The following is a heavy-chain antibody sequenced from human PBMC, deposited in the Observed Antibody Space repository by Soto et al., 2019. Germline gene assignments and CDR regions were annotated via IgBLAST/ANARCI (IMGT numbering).Heavy chain of an antibody. V-gene: IGHV3-74*03. Sequence: GGSLRLSCAASGFSFSSYWMHWVRQAPGKGLVWVSRVYSDGSGTTYADSVKGRFTISRDNAKSTLYLQMNSLRAEDTAVYYCARGLDSHLGDHPSGYWGQGTLVTVSS. J-gene: IGHJ4*02. CDR3: ARGLDSHLGDHPSGY. CDR2: VYSDGSGT. D-gene: IGHD3-16*01. CDR1: GFSFSSYW.